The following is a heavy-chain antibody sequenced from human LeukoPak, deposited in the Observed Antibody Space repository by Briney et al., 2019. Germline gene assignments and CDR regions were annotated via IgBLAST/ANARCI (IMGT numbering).Heavy chain of an antibody. CDR1: GFTFSGSA. D-gene: IGHD3-10*02. CDR3: AELGITMIGGV. J-gene: IGHJ6*04. CDR2: ISSSGSTI. Sequence: GGSLRLSCAASGFTFSGSAMHWVRQAPGKGLEWVSYISSSGSTIYYADSVKGRFTISRDNAKNSLYLQMNSLRAEDTAVYYCAELGITMIGGVWGKGTTVIISS. V-gene: IGHV3-48*03.